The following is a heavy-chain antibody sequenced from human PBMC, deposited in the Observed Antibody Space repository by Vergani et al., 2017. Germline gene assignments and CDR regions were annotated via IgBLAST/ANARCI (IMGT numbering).Heavy chain of an antibody. V-gene: IGHV4-59*11. CDR3: ARDFLYCSSTSCRRGMDV. CDR2: IYYSGST. CDR1: GGSFSSHY. J-gene: IGHJ6*02. Sequence: QVQLQQWGAGLLKPSETLSLTCAVYGGSFSSHYWSWIRQPPGKGLEWIGYIYYSGSTNYNPSLKSRVTISVDTSKNQFSLKLSSVTAADTAVYYCARDFLYCSSTSCRRGMDVWGQGTTVTVSS. D-gene: IGHD2-2*01.